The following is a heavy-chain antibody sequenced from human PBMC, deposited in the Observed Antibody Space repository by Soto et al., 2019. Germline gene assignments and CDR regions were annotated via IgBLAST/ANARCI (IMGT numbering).Heavy chain of an antibody. J-gene: IGHJ6*02. Sequence: GASVKVSCKASGYTFTGYYMHWVRQAPGQGLERMVWINPNSGGTKYAQKFQGWVTMTRDTSISTAYMELSRLISDDTAVYFFARDLNWNYKSYYYYGMDVWGQGTTVTVSS. D-gene: IGHD1-7*01. CDR1: GYTFTGYY. V-gene: IGHV1-2*04. CDR3: ARDLNWNYKSYYYYGMDV. CDR2: INPNSGGT.